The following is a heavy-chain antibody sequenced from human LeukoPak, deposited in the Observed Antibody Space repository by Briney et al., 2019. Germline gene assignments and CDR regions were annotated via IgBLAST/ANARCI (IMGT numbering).Heavy chain of an antibody. J-gene: IGHJ5*02. CDR1: GFIFSVYW. V-gene: IGHV3-7*01. CDR3: VRGGESTWS. CDR2: INEHGSEE. Sequence: GGSLRLSCVGSGFIFSVYWMAWVRQAPGKGPEWVANINEHGSEERYVDSVRGRFTISRDNTKNSLFLQMNSLRDEDTAVYYCVRGGESTWSWGQGTLVTVSS. D-gene: IGHD2-15*01.